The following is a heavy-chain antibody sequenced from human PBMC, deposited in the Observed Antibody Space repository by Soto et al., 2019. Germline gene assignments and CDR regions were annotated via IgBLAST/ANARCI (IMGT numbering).Heavy chain of an antibody. Sequence: XSVKFSCKASGYTFTSYGISWVRQAPGQGLEWMGWISAYNGNTNYAQKLQGRVTMTTDTSTSTAYMELRSLRSDDTAVYYCAGSRDGYNLNYYYGMDVWGQGTTVTVSS. D-gene: IGHD5-12*01. V-gene: IGHV1-18*01. CDR2: ISAYNGNT. CDR1: GYTFTSYG. J-gene: IGHJ6*02. CDR3: AGSRDGYNLNYYYGMDV.